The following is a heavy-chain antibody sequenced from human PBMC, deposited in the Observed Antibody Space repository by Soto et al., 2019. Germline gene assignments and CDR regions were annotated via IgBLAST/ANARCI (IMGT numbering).Heavy chain of an antibody. Sequence: QVQLVESGGGVVQPGRSLRLSCAASGFTFSNYDMHWVRQAPDKGLECVALIWYDGSDKYYADSVKGRFTISRDSSKNTLYLQMNSLRVEDTDVYYCARDWSDNWTDGAQGYWGQGTLVTVSS. CDR2: IWYDGSDK. D-gene: IGHD3-9*01. CDR3: ARDWSDNWTDGAQGY. CDR1: GFTFSNYD. J-gene: IGHJ4*02. V-gene: IGHV3-33*01.